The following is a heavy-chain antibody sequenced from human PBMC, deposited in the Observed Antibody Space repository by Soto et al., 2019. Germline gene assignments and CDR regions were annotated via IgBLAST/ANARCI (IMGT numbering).Heavy chain of an antibody. Sequence: QVQLVQSGAEVKKPGASVKVSCKASGYTFTGYYMHWVRQAPGQGLEWMGWINPNSGGTNYAQKFQGWVTKRRDTSISAAYMEMSRLRPDDTSVYYCASVRVIAADGYELDYWGHVAVVNVS. D-gene: IGHD6-13*01. J-gene: IGHJ4*01. V-gene: IGHV1-2*04. CDR1: GYTFTGYY. CDR3: ASVRVIAADGYELDY. CDR2: INPNSGGT.